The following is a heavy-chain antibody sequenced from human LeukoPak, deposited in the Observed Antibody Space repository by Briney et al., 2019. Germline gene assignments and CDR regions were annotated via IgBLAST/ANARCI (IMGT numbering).Heavy chain of an antibody. V-gene: IGHV1-24*01. J-gene: IGHJ4*02. CDR3: AADATPLVRGLIIAFGY. D-gene: IGHD3-10*01. Sequence: ASVKVSCKVFGYTLTELSMHWVRQAPGKGLEWMGGFDPEDGETIYAQKVQGRVTMTEDTSTDTAYMELSSLRSEDTAVYYCAADATPLVRGLIIAFGYWGQGTQVTVSS. CDR2: FDPEDGET. CDR1: GYTLTELS.